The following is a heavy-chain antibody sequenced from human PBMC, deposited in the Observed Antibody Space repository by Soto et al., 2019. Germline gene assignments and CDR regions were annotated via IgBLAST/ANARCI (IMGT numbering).Heavy chain of an antibody. CDR2: IYYSGST. Sequence: PWETLSLTCTVSGGSISSGDYYWSWIRQPPGKGLEWIGYIYYSGSTYYNPSLKSRVTISVDTSKNQFSLKLSSVTAADTAVYYCARDPNCVPAASEGYGMDVWGQGTTVTVSS. J-gene: IGHJ6*02. V-gene: IGHV4-30-4*01. CDR1: GGSISSGDYY. D-gene: IGHD2-2*01. CDR3: ARDPNCVPAASEGYGMDV.